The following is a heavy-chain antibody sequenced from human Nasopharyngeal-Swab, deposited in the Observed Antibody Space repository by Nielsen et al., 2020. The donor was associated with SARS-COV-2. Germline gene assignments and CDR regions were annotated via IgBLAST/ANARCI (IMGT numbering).Heavy chain of an antibody. Sequence: SVKVSCQASGGTFRSYAISWVRRAPGQGLAWMGRIIPILGIANYAQKFQGRVTITADKSTGTAYMELSILSPEDTAVDYCARAHNWNDYGNWFDPWGQGTLVTVSS. CDR3: ARAHNWNDYGNWFDP. CDR2: IIPILGIA. CDR1: GGTFRSYA. D-gene: IGHD1-20*01. J-gene: IGHJ5*02. V-gene: IGHV1-69*04.